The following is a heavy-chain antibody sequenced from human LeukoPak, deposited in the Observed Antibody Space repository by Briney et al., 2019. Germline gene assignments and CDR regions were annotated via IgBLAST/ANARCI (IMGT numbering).Heavy chain of an antibody. CDR3: AKRPLGAVGYYDSSGYYGEFDY. D-gene: IGHD3-22*01. CDR1: GFTFSSYA. V-gene: IGHV3-23*01. J-gene: IGHJ4*02. Sequence: GGSLRLSCAASGFTFSSYAMSWVRQAPGKGLEWVSAISGSGGSTYYADSVKGRFTISRDDSKNTLYLQMNSLRVEDTAVYYCAKRPLGAVGYYDSSGYYGEFDYWGQGTLVTVSS. CDR2: ISGSGGST.